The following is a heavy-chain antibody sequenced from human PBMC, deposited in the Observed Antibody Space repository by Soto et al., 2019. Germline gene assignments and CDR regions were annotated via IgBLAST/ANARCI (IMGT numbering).Heavy chain of an antibody. Sequence: PSVKVSCKASGGTFSSYAISWVRQAPGQGLEWMGGIIPIFGTANYAQKFQGRVTITADESTSTAYMELSSLRSEDTAVYYCARDYPADDIVVVPAAKPYYYYGMDVWGQGTTVTVSS. CDR3: ARDYPADDIVVVPAAKPYYYYGMDV. CDR2: IIPIFGTA. D-gene: IGHD2-2*01. V-gene: IGHV1-69*13. CDR1: GGTFSSYA. J-gene: IGHJ6*02.